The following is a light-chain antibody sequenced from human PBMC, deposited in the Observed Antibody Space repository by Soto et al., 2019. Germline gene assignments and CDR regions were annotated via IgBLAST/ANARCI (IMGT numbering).Light chain of an antibody. J-gene: IGKJ1*01. V-gene: IGKV3-20*01. Sequence: EVMLTQSPGTLSLSPGERATLSCRASQSVSSNYLAWYQQKSGQAPRLLIYGASNRATGIPDRFSGSGSETDFTLTIRRLEPEDFAVYYCQQYDTSPRTFGQGTKVEFK. CDR1: QSVSSNY. CDR3: QQYDTSPRT. CDR2: GAS.